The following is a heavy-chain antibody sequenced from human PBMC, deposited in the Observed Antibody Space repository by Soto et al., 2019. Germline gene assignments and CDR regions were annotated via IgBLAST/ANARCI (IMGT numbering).Heavy chain of an antibody. CDR3: AREGATVAY. D-gene: IGHD1-26*01. V-gene: IGHV1-46*01. CDR1: GYTFTSYY. CDR2: INPSGGST. J-gene: IGHJ4*02. Sequence: ASVKVSCKASGYTFTSYYMHWVRQAPVQGLEWIRIINPSGGSTSYAQKFQTRVTMTRDTSTSPDYMELSSLRSEDTAVYYCAREGATVAYCGQGTLVTVSS.